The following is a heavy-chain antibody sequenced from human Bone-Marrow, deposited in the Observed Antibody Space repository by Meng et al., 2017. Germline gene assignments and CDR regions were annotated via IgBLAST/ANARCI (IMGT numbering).Heavy chain of an antibody. V-gene: IGHV1-2*06. CDR2: INPNSGGT. CDR3: ARTGYSSGWYLYGMDV. D-gene: IGHD6-19*01. Sequence: ASVKVSCKASGYTFTGYYMHWVRQAPGQGLEWMGRINPNSGGTNYAQKFQGRVTMTRDTSISTAYMELSRLRSDDKAVYYCARTGYSSGWYLYGMDVWGQGTTVTVSS. CDR1: GYTFTGYY. J-gene: IGHJ6*02.